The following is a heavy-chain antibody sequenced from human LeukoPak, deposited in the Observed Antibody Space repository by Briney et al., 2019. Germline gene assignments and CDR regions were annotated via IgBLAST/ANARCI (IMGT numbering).Heavy chain of an antibody. D-gene: IGHD6-19*01. J-gene: IGHJ6*02. CDR1: GYTFTGYY. CDR2: INPNSGGT. CDR3: ARTFSGYSSQYGMDV. V-gene: IGHV1-2*02. Sequence: GASVKVSCKASGYTFTGYYMHWVRQAPGQGLEWMGWINPNSGGTNYAQKFRGRVTMTRDTSISTAYMELSRLRSDDTAVYYCARTFSGYSSQYGMDVWGQGTTVTVSS.